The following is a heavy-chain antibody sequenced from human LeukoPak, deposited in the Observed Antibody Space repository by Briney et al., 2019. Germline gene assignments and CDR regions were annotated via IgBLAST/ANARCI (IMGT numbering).Heavy chain of an antibody. J-gene: IGHJ4*02. D-gene: IGHD1-1*01. CDR1: GYTFTSYG. CDR3: ASPNSPWNRSVRLAYYFDY. V-gene: IGHV1-18*01. CDR2: ISAYNGNT. Sequence: GASVKVSCKASGYTFTSYGISWVRQAPGQGLEWMGWISAYNGNTNYAQKLQGRVTMTTDTSTSTAYMELSSLRSEDTAVYYRASPNSPWNRSVRLAYYFDYWGQGTLVTVSS.